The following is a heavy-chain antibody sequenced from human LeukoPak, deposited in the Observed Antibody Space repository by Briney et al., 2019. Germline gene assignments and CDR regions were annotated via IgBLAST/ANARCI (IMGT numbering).Heavy chain of an antibody. Sequence: ASVKVSCKASGGTFSSYAISWVRQAPGQGLEWMGRIIPILGIANYAQKFQGRVTITADKSTSTAYMELRSLRSDDTAVYYCARHRYFDWLLYLDFDYWGQGTLATVSS. J-gene: IGHJ4*02. CDR3: ARHRYFDWLLYLDFDY. D-gene: IGHD3-9*01. CDR2: IIPILGIA. CDR1: GGTFSSYA. V-gene: IGHV1-69*04.